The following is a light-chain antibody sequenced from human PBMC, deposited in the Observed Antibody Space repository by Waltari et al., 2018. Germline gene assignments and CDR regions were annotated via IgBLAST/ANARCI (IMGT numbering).Light chain of an antibody. CDR3: MQALQTSIT. Sequence: DIVLTQSPLSLPVTPGEPASISCRSSQSLLHTNGYTYLDWYLQKPGQSPQLLIYLGSNRASGVPDRFSGSGSGTDFTLKISRVEAEDVGVYYCMQALQTSITFGQGTR. J-gene: IGKJ5*01. CDR1: QSLLHTNGYTY. V-gene: IGKV2-28*01. CDR2: LGS.